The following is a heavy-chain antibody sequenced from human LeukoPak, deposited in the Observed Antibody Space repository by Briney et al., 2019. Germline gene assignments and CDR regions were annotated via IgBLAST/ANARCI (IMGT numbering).Heavy chain of an antibody. CDR1: GGSISSYY. D-gene: IGHD6-13*01. V-gene: IGHV4-4*07. CDR2: IYSSGSI. CDR3: ARDLGSSTKLVDS. J-gene: IGHJ4*02. Sequence: SETPSLTCTVSGGSISSYYWSWIRQPAGKGLEWIGRIYSSGSINYNPSLKSRVTMSVDTSKNQFSLKLSSVTAADTAVYYCARDLGSSTKLVDSWGQGTLVTVSS.